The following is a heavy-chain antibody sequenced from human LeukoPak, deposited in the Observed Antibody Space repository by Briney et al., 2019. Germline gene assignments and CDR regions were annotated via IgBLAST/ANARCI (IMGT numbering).Heavy chain of an antibody. J-gene: IGHJ4*02. D-gene: IGHD3-10*01. CDR3: ARDPPPNRFGEEQDDY. CDR1: GYTFTGYY. V-gene: IGHV1-2*02. Sequence: ASVKVSCKASGYTFTGYYMHWVRQAPGQGLEWMGWINPNSGGTNYAQKFQGRVTMTRDTSISTAYMELSRQRSDDTAVYYCARDPPPNRFGEEQDDYWGQGTLVTVSS. CDR2: INPNSGGT.